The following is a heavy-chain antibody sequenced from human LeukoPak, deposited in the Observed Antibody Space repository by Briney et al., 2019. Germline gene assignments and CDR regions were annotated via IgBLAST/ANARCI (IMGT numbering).Heavy chain of an antibody. J-gene: IGHJ3*02. CDR3: ARDPTTVTKGFDI. Sequence: SETLSLTCTVSDESFSSHYWTWIRQPPGKELKWIGYISYSGSTNYNPSLKSRVTISVDTSKNQFSLKLSSVTAADTAVYFCARDPTTVTKGFDIWGQGTLVTVSS. CDR1: DESFSSHY. CDR2: ISYSGST. V-gene: IGHV4-59*11. D-gene: IGHD4-17*01.